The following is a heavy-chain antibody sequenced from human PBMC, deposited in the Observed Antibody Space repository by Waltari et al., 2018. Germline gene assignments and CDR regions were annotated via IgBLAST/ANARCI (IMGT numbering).Heavy chain of an antibody. Sequence: QVQLVKSGAEVKKPGSSVKVSCRACGGNCSSYAISWGRQAPGQGLEWMGGIIPIFGTANYAQKFQGRVTITTDESTSTAYMELSSLRSEDTAVYYCARGPEMATPDYWGQGTLVTVSS. V-gene: IGHV1-69*05. CDR2: IIPIFGTA. CDR3: ARGPEMATPDY. J-gene: IGHJ4*02. CDR1: GGNCSSYA. D-gene: IGHD5-12*01.